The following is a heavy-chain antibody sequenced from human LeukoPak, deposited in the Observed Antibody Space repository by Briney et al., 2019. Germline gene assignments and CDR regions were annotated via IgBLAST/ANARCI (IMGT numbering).Heavy chain of an antibody. CDR3: AKERGDFDGFDI. CDR2: ISSSSSYI. V-gene: IGHV3-21*01. D-gene: IGHD2-21*02. CDR1: GFTFSSYS. J-gene: IGHJ3*02. Sequence: PGGSLRLSCAGSGFTFSSYSMNWVRQAPGKGLEWVSSISSSSSYIYYADSVRGRMTISRDNSKDTLYLQMNSLRAEDTAVYHCAKERGDFDGFDIWGQGTMVTVSS.